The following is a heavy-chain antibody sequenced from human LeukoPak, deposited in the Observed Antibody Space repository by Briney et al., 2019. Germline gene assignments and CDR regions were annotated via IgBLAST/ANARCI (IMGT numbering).Heavy chain of an antibody. CDR2: IYYNGDT. J-gene: IGHJ4*02. CDR1: GVSISSGSYY. V-gene: IGHV4-39*07. CDR3: ARDRQQLVRGDYFDY. D-gene: IGHD6-13*01. Sequence: SETLSLTCTVSGVSISSGSYYWGWIRQPPGKGLEWIGSIYYNGDTYYYPSLKSRVTISIDTSKNQFSLKLSSVTAADTALYYCARDRQQLVRGDYFDYWGQGTLVTVSS.